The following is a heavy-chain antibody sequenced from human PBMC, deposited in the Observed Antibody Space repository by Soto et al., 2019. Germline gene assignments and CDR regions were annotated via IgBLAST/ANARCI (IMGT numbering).Heavy chain of an antibody. Sequence: PGGSLRLSCAASGFTVSSNYMSWVRQAPGKGLEWVSVIYSGGSTYYADSVKGRFTISRDNSKNTLYLQMNSLRAEDTAVYYCARGLGHYYYGMDVWGQGTTVTVSS. D-gene: IGHD6-19*01. CDR2: IYSGGST. V-gene: IGHV3-53*01. J-gene: IGHJ6*02. CDR3: ARGLGHYYYGMDV. CDR1: GFTVSSNY.